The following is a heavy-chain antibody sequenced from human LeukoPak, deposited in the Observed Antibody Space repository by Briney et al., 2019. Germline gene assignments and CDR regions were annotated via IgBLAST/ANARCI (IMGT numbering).Heavy chain of an antibody. D-gene: IGHD3-10*01. J-gene: IGHJ6*03. CDR3: ARDLSGLWFGEFSYYYYMDV. V-gene: IGHV4-59*12. CDR2: IYYSGDT. CDR1: DGAIAGYS. Sequence: SETLSLTCTVSDGAIAGYSWSWIRQAPGKGLEWIGYIYYSGDTNYNPSLKSRVTMSVDTSKNQFSLKLSSVTAADTAVYYCARDLSGLWFGEFSYYYYMDVWGKGTTVTISS.